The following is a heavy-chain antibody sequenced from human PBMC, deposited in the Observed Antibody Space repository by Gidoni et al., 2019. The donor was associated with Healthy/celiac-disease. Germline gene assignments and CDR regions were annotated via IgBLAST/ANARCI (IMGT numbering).Heavy chain of an antibody. CDR2: ISSSSSYI. Sequence: APGKGLEWVSSISSSSSYIYYADSVKGRFTISRDNAKNSLYLQMNSLRAEDTAVYYCARDHVWEYSSSLDYWGQGTLVTVSS. J-gene: IGHJ4*02. V-gene: IGHV3-21*01. D-gene: IGHD6-6*01. CDR3: ARDHVWEYSSSLDY.